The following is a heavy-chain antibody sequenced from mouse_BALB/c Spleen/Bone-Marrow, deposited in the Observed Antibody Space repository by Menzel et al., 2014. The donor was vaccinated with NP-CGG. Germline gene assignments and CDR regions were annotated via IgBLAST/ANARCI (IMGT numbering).Heavy chain of an antibody. J-gene: IGHJ2*01. Sequence: VQLQQSGAELVRPGVSVNISCKGSGYTFTDYAMHWVKQSHAKSLEWIGVISTYYGDATYNQKFEGKATMTVDKSSSTAYMELARLTSEDSAIYYCARDLDYWGQGTTLTVSS. CDR3: ARDLDY. CDR2: ISTYYGDA. V-gene: IGHV1S137*01. CDR1: GYTFTDYA.